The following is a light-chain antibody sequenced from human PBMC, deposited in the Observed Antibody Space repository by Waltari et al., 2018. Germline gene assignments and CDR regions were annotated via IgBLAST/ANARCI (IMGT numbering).Light chain of an antibody. CDR2: GNN. CDR1: HSNVGANS. J-gene: IGLJ2*01. CDR3: ATWDDRLTAV. V-gene: IGLV1-47*01. Sequence: QSILTQPPSASGTPVRTVTISCSGSHSNVGANSWCWYQQLPGTAPKLLIFGNNQRPSGVPHRSSGSKSGTSASLVIRGLRAEEEDDYYCATWDDRLTAVFGGGTKLTVL.